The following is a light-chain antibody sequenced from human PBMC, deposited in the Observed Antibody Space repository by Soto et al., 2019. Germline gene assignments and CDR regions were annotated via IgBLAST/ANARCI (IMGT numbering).Light chain of an antibody. V-gene: IGLV2-14*03. CDR2: DVS. CDR1: SSDVGGNKY. CDR3: SAFTGTTYV. Sequence: QSVLTQPASVSGSPGQSITISCTGTSSDVGGNKYDSWYQHYPGKAPKLMICDVSNRPSGVSNRFSGSKSGNTASLTISGLQAEDEADYYCSAFTGTTYVFGTGTQLTVL. J-gene: IGLJ1*01.